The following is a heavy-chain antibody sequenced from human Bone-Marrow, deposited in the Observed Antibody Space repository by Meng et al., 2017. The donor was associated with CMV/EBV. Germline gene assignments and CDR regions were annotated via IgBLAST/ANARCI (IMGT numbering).Heavy chain of an antibody. CDR3: ARLEYDIQID. V-gene: IGHV5-51*01. D-gene: IGHD2/OR15-2a*01. J-gene: IGHJ4*02. CDR2: IYPGDSDT. CDR1: GYSFTSYW. Sequence: GESLKISCKGSGYSFTSYWIGWVRQMPGKGLEWMGIIYPGDSDTRYSPSFQGQVTISADKSISTAYLQWNSLRAEDTAVYYCARLEYDIQIDWGQGTLVTVSS.